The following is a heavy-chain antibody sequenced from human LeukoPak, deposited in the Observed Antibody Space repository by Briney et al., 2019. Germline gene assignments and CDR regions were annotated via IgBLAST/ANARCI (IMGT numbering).Heavy chain of an antibody. V-gene: IGHV1-46*01. J-gene: IGHJ4*02. Sequence: ASVKVSCKASGYTFTSYYMHWVRQAPGQGLEWMGIINPSGGSTSYAQKFQGRVTITADKSTSTAYMELSSLRSEDTAVYYCARQPTTYYYDSSGYYWPHWGQGTLVTVSS. CDR3: ARQPTTYYYDSSGYYWPH. CDR1: GYTFTSYY. CDR2: INPSGGST. D-gene: IGHD3-22*01.